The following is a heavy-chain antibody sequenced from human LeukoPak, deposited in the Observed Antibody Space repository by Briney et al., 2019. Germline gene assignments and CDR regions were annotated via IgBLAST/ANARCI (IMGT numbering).Heavy chain of an antibody. CDR3: ARGRGYIYGYDY. CDR2: ISTNGGST. J-gene: IGHJ4*02. CDR1: GFMFSNYD. V-gene: IGHV3-64*01. Sequence: GGSLRLSCAASGFMFSNYDMHWVRQAPGNGLEYVSHISTNGGSTYYAISVKGRFTISRDNSKNTLYLQMGSLRAEDMAVYYCARGRGYIYGYDYWGQGTLVTVSS. D-gene: IGHD5-18*01.